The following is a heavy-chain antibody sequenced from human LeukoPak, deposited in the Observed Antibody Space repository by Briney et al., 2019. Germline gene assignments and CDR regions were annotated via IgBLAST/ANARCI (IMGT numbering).Heavy chain of an antibody. CDR2: IYYSGST. D-gene: IGHD6-19*01. J-gene: IGHJ3*02. CDR3: ARTVSGWYPFAFDI. V-gene: IGHV4-59*01. CDR1: GGSISSYY. Sequence: PSETLSLTCTVSGGSISSYYWSWIRQPPGKGLEWIGYIYYSGSTNCNPSLKSRVTISVDTSKNQFSLKLSSVTAADTAVYYCARTVSGWYPFAFDIWGQGTMVTVSS.